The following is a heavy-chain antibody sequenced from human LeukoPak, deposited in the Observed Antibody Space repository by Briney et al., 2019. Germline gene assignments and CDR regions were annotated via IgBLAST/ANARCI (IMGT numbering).Heavy chain of an antibody. CDR3: ARDPAVALYFDY. CDR1: GCSISSYY. D-gene: IGHD6-19*01. V-gene: IGHV4-4*07. CDR2: IYTSGST. Sequence: PSDTLSLTCTVSGCSISSYYWSWIRQPAGKGLEWIGRIYTSGSTNYNPSLKSRVTMSVDTSKNQFSLKLSSVTAADRAVYYCARDPAVALYFDYWGQETLVTVSS. J-gene: IGHJ4*02.